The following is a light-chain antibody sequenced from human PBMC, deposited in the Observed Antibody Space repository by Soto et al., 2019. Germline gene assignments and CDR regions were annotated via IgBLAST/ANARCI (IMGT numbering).Light chain of an antibody. Sequence: EIVLTQSPGTLSLSPGERATLSCRASQSVRSSYLAWDQQKLGQAPRLLIYGVSNRATGIPDRFSGSGSGTDFTLTISRLESEDFAVYYRQQYGTSPRTFGQGTKVEIK. CDR3: QQYGTSPRT. V-gene: IGKV3-20*01. CDR1: QSVRSSY. J-gene: IGKJ1*01. CDR2: GVS.